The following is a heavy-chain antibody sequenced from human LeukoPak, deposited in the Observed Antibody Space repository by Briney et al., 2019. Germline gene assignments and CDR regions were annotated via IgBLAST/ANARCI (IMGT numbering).Heavy chain of an antibody. CDR1: GFTFSNAW. J-gene: IGHJ4*02. CDR3: AKAPRSSGPLDY. V-gene: IGHV3-15*01. CDR2: SISKTEGGTT. Sequence: GGSLRLSCAASGFTFSNAWMIWVRQAPGKGLEWVGRSISKTEGGTTDYAAPVRGRFTISRDDSKNTLYLQMNSLKTEDTAVYYCAKAPRSSGPLDYWGQGTLVTVSS. D-gene: IGHD3-22*01.